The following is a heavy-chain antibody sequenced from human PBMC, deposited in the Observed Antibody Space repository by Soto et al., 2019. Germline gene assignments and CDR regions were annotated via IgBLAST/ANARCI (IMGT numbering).Heavy chain of an antibody. CDR1: GGTFSSYA. J-gene: IGHJ5*02. CDR3: ARDPGIAARQSWFDP. Sequence: QAQLVQSGAEVKKPGSSVKVSCKASGGTFSSYAISWVRQAPGQGLEWMGGIIPIFGTANYAQKFQGRDTITADESTSTDYMELSSLRSEDTAVYYCARDPGIAARQSWFDPWGQGTLVTVSS. V-gene: IGHV1-69*01. CDR2: IIPIFGTA. D-gene: IGHD6-6*01.